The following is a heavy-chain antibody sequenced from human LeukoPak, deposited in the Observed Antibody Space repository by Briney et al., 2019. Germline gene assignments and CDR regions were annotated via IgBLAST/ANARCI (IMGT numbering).Heavy chain of an antibody. J-gene: IGHJ4*02. V-gene: IGHV4-59*01. CDR1: GGPISVDY. CDR3: ARSLGGGGYTIDY. CDR2: IYYTGRT. D-gene: IGHD5-12*01. Sequence: PSETLSLTCIVSGGPISVDYWNWIRQAPGKGLGWIGYIYYTGRTKYNPSLASRLTISIDTSKSQFSLKLSSVTAADTAVYYCARSLGGGGYTIDYWGQGTLVTVSS.